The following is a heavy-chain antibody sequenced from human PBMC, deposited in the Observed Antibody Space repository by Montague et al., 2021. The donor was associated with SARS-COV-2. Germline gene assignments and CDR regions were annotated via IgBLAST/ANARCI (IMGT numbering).Heavy chain of an antibody. Sequence: SETLSLTCAVSGGSFSGYYWNWIRQPPGKGLEWIGEINHGGSTKYSPSLKSRLTISADTSKNQFSLKLISVAAADTAVYYCARLRDGVVPSPILGVGPYYSYYYMDVWGRGTTVTVSS. D-gene: IGHD3-10*01. CDR3: ARLRDGVVPSPILGVGPYYSYYYMDV. V-gene: IGHV4-34*01. CDR2: INHGGST. J-gene: IGHJ6*03. CDR1: GGSFSGYY.